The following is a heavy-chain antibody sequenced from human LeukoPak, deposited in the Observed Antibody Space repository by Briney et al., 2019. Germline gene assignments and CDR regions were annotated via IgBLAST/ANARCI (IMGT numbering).Heavy chain of an antibody. Sequence: GGSLRLSCAASGFTFSNYWMSWVRQAPGKGLEWVANIKEDGNKKYYVDSVKGRFTISRDNTKNSLYLQMNSLRAEDTAVYYCARPPYSSSWYYFDYWGQGTLVTVSS. V-gene: IGHV3-7*01. D-gene: IGHD6-13*01. CDR3: ARPPYSSSWYYFDY. J-gene: IGHJ4*02. CDR2: IKEDGNKK. CDR1: GFTFSNYW.